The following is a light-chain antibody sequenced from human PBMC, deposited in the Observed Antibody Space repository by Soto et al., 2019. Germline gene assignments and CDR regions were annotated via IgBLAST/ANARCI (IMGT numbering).Light chain of an antibody. Sequence: QSAMSQPRSACGSPGQSVAISCTGTKNDIGVYDFVSWYQHHPGKAPRLIIYEVVQRPSGVPDRFSGSKSGNTASLTVSGLQAADEADYFCKSNAGSNNDVFGSGTKVTVL. CDR3: KSNAGSNNDV. J-gene: IGLJ1*01. CDR2: EVV. V-gene: IGLV2-8*01. CDR1: KNDIGVYDF.